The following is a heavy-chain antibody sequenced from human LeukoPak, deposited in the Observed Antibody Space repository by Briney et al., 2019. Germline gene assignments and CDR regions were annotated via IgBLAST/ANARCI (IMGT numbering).Heavy chain of an antibody. CDR3: ARGVGRLLRFGEQDNWFDP. Sequence: SETLSLICAVYGGSFSGYYWSWIRQPPGKGLEWIGEINHSGSTNYNPSLKSRVTISVDTSKNQFSLKLSSVTAADTAVYYCARGVGRLLRFGEQDNWFDPWGQGTLVTVSS. CDR2: INHSGST. D-gene: IGHD3-10*01. CDR1: GGSFSGYY. V-gene: IGHV4-34*01. J-gene: IGHJ5*02.